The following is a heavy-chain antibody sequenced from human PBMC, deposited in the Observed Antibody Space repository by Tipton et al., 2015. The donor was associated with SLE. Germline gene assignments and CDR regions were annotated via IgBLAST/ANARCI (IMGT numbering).Heavy chain of an antibody. Sequence: TLSLTCAVYGGSFNHYFWSWIRQPPGKGLEWIGEVFHSGSTNYNPSLKSRVTMSVDTSKNQFSLRLSSVTAADTAVYYCARLVIGVGALDYWGQGTLVTVSS. CDR2: VFHSGST. CDR1: GGSFNHYF. CDR3: ARLVIGVGALDY. J-gene: IGHJ4*02. D-gene: IGHD1-26*01. V-gene: IGHV4-34*12.